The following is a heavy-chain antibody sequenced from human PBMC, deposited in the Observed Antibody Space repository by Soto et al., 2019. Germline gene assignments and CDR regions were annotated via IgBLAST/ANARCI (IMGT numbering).Heavy chain of an antibody. Sequence: SETLSHTCAVYGGSFSGYYWSWIRQPPGKGLEWIGEINHSGSTNYNPSLKSRVTISVDTSKNQFSLKLSSVTAADTAVYYCARAAIYVLRLIRFDPWGQGTLVTVSS. CDR2: INHSGST. CDR1: GGSFSGYY. V-gene: IGHV4-34*01. D-gene: IGHD2-2*02. CDR3: ARAAIYVLRLIRFDP. J-gene: IGHJ5*02.